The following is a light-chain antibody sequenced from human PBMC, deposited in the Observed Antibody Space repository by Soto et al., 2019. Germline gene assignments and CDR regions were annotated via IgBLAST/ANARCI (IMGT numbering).Light chain of an antibody. CDR2: AAS. CDR3: LQDYYYPRT. V-gene: IGKV1-6*01. CDR1: QGIRND. Sequence: AIQMTQSPSSLSASVGDRVTITCRASQGIRNDLGWYQQKPGKAPKLLIYAASSLQSGVPSRFSGSGAGTDVTLTISSLQPEDFATYYCLQDYYYPRTFGQGTKVEIK. J-gene: IGKJ1*01.